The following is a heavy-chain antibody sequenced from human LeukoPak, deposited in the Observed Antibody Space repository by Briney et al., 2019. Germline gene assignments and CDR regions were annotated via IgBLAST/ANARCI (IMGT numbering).Heavy chain of an antibody. J-gene: IGHJ4*02. CDR3: VGGSLGF. CDR1: GYTFITSS. CDR2: ITVASGNT. V-gene: IGHV1-3*01. Sequence: ASVKVSCKPLGYTFITSSIYWMRQAPGQRLEWLGWITVASGNTRYSENLQGRVTLTRDTSANTAYMELRNLKSEDTAVYYCVGGSLGFWGQGTLVTVSP.